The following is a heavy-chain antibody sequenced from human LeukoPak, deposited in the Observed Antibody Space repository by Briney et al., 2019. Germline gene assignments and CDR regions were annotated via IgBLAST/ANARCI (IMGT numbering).Heavy chain of an antibody. J-gene: IGHJ5*02. CDR1: GFTFSSYE. D-gene: IGHD3-10*01. V-gene: IGHV3-48*03. CDR3: ARVNMVWFGLDP. CDR2: ISSSGSTI. Sequence: GGSLRLSCAASGFTFSSYEMNWVRQAPGKGLEWVSYISSSGSTIYYADSVKGRFTISRDNAKNSLYLQMNSLRAEDTAVYYCARVNMVWFGLDPWGQGTLVTVSS.